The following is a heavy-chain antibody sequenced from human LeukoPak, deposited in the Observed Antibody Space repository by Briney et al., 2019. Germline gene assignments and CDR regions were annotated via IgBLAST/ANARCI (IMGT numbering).Heavy chain of an antibody. J-gene: IGHJ6*03. CDR3: ARVHWNSPHYYYYMDV. D-gene: IGHD1-7*01. V-gene: IGHV1-69*05. CDR1: GGTSSSYA. CDR2: IIPIFGTA. Sequence: SVKVSCKASGGTSSSYAISWVRQAPGQGLEWMGGIIPIFGTANYAQKSQGRVTITTDESTSTAYMELSSLRSEDTAVYYCARVHWNSPHYYYYMDVWGKGTTVTVSS.